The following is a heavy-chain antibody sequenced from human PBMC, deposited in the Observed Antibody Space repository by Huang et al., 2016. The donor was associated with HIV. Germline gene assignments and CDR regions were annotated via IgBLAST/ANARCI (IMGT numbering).Heavy chain of an antibody. CDR3: ARGQGGYYYYYMDV. J-gene: IGHJ6*03. V-gene: IGHV4-34*01. Sequence: QVQLQQWGAGLLRPSETLSLTCAVYGGSFSGYYGTWIRQPQGKGVEWIGEINHSESTNYNPSLKSRVTISVDTSRNQFSLTLTSVTAADTAVYYCARGQGGYYYYYMDVWGKGTTVTVSS. CDR1: GGSFSGYY. CDR2: INHSEST.